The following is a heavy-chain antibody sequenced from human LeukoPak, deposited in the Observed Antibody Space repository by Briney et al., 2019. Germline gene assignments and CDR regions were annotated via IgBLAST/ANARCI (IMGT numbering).Heavy chain of an antibody. D-gene: IGHD2-15*01. CDR3: TKETPQMDV. J-gene: IGHJ6*04. Sequence: PGGSLRLSCAASGLTFSSYEMNWVRQAPGQGLEWVAYISSTGNTVHYAGSVKGRFTISRDNAKNSLYLQMNRLRAEDTAVYYCTKETPQMDVWGKGTTVTVSS. V-gene: IGHV3-48*03. CDR2: ISSTGNTV. CDR1: GLTFSSYE.